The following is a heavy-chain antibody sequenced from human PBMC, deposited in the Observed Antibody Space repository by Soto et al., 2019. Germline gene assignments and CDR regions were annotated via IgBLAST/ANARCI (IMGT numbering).Heavy chain of an antibody. V-gene: IGHV1-69*14. Sequence: QVQLVQSGAEVKKPGSSVKVSCKASGGSFSSYAFTWVRLAPGQGLECMGGIVPIFATPNYAQKLQGRVTITADRSTTTVYMELSSLTSEDTALYLCAREGRGRHFDYWGQGTLVTVSS. D-gene: IGHD5-12*01. J-gene: IGHJ4*02. CDR3: AREGRGRHFDY. CDR2: IVPIFATP. CDR1: GGSFSSYA.